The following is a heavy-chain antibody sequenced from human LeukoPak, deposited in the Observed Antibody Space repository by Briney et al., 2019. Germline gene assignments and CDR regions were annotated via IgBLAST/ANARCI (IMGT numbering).Heavy chain of an antibody. J-gene: IGHJ5*02. CDR1: GGSFSSYY. CDR3: ARSSSWYHADNNWFDP. V-gene: IGHV4-59*01. Sequence: SETLSLTCTVSGGSFSSYYWSWIRQAPGKGLEWIGYIYYSGSTNYDPSLKSRVTISVDTSKNQFSLKLSSVTAADTAVYYCARSSSWYHADNNWFDPWGQGTLVTVSS. CDR2: IYYSGST. D-gene: IGHD6-13*01.